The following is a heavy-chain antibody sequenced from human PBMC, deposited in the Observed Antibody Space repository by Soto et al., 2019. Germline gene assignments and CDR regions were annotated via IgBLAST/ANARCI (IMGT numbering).Heavy chain of an antibody. D-gene: IGHD2-15*01. CDR1: GFTFSTYS. CDR3: ARDPHSLDY. J-gene: IGHJ4*02. V-gene: IGHV3-48*01. Sequence: EVQLVESGGGLIQPGGSLRLSCAASGFTFSTYSMNWVRQAPGKGLEWVAYIRIDGGKLHHADSVKGRFTISRDNVKNLLYLQMNNLRVEDTAVYYCARDPHSLDYWGQGVLVTVSS. CDR2: IRIDGGKL.